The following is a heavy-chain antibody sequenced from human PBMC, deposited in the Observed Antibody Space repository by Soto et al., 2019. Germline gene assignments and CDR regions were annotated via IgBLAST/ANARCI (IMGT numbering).Heavy chain of an antibody. V-gene: IGHV4-30-2*01. CDR2: IYHSGST. CDR1: GGSISSGGYS. CDR3: ARVRSEGSGTYFFDY. D-gene: IGHD3-10*01. Sequence: SETLSLTCAVSGGSISSGGYSWSWIRQPPGKGLEWIGYIYHSGSTYYNPSLKSRVTISVDRSKNQFSLKLSSVTAADTAVYYCARVRSEGSGTYFFDYWGQGALVTVSS. J-gene: IGHJ4*02.